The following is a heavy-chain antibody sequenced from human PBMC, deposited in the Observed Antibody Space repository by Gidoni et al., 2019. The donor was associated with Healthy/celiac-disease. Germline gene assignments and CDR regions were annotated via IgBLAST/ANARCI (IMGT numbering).Heavy chain of an antibody. V-gene: IGHV4-39*01. CDR2: IYYSGST. J-gene: IGHJ6*03. D-gene: IGHD6-13*01. CDR3: ARRSQQLVSEPYYYYYMDV. CDR1: RGSIRSRSYY. Sequence: QLQLQESGPGLVKPSETLSLTCTVSRGSIRSRSYYWGWIRQPPGKGLEWIGSIYYSGSTYYNPSLKSRVTISVDTSKNQFSLKLSAVTAADTAVYYCARRSQQLVSEPYYYYYMDVWGKGTTVTVSS.